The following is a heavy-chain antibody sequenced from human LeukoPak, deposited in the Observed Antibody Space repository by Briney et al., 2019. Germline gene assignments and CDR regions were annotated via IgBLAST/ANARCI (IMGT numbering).Heavy chain of an antibody. CDR3: ARYLAYSYGRAYFDY. V-gene: IGHV4-34*01. J-gene: IGHJ4*02. D-gene: IGHD5-18*01. Sequence: PSETLSLTCAVYGGSFSGYYWSWIRQPPGKGLEWIGEINHSGSTNYNPSLKSRVTISVDTSKNQFSLKLSSVTAADTAVYYCARYLAYSYGRAYFDYWGQGTLVTVSS. CDR2: INHSGST. CDR1: GGSFSGYY.